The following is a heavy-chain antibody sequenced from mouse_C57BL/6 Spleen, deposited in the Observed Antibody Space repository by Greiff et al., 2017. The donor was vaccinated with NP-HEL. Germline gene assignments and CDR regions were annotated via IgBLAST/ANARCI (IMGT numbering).Heavy chain of an antibody. CDR1: GYAFSSSW. V-gene: IGHV1-82*01. J-gene: IGHJ2*01. CDR2: IYPGDGDT. CDR3: ARKGPYDGYLYYFDY. D-gene: IGHD2-3*01. Sequence: VKLLESGPELVKPGASVKISCKASGYAFSSSWMNWVKQRPGKGLEWIGRIYPGDGDTNYNGKFKGKATLTADKSSSTAYMQLSSLTSEDSAVYFCARKGPYDGYLYYFDYWGQGTTLTVSS.